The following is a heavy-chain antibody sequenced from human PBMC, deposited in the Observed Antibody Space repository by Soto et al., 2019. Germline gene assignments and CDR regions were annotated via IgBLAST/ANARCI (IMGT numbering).Heavy chain of an antibody. CDR3: TRRYCSGGGCYSDFDF. V-gene: IGHV3-73*01. CDR2: IKTKVESYAT. J-gene: IGHJ4*02. CDR1: GFPLVGLD. D-gene: IGHD2-15*01. Sequence: EVQLVESGGGLVQPGGPLNFSCAASGFPLVGLDFNGVRQLSGEGLEWVARIKTKVESYATELAASVKGRFTISRDDPKNTAYLQMSSLKTEDTAVYYCTRRYCSGGGCYSDFDFWGQGTLVTVSS.